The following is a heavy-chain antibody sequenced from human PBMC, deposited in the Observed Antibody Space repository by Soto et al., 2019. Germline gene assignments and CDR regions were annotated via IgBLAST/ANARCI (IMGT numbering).Heavy chain of an antibody. CDR1: GLTVSSNY. Sequence: GGSLRLACVASGLTVSSNYMSWFRQAPGEGLEWVSLLSSGGTTLYADSVQGRFIISRDTSKNTLFLQMNSLRADDSAVYYCARALHYFDSSGYLFDYWGQGILVTVSS. V-gene: IGHV3-53*01. CDR3: ARALHYFDSSGYLFDY. CDR2: LSSGGTT. J-gene: IGHJ4*02. D-gene: IGHD3-22*01.